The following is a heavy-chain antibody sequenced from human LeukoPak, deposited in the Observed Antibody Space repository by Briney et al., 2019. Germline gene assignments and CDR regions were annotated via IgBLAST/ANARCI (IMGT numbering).Heavy chain of an antibody. J-gene: IGHJ4*02. V-gene: IGHV3-7*01. CDR3: ARERNFYYFDY. CDR1: GFTFSSYW. Sequence: GGSLRLSCAVSGFTFSSYWMSWVRQAPGMGLEWVANIKQDGSAKYYVDSVKGRFTISRDNAKNSLFLELNSLRGEDTAVYYCARERNFYYFDYWGQGALVTVSS. D-gene: IGHD3-3*01. CDR2: IKQDGSAK.